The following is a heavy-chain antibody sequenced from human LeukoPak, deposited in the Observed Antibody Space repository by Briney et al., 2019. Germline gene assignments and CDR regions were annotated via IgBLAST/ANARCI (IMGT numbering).Heavy chain of an antibody. D-gene: IGHD5-18*01. V-gene: IGHV1-2*02. CDR1: GYTFTGYY. CDR2: INPNSGGT. J-gene: IGHJ3*02. CDR3: ARTGYTAMAYDAFDI. Sequence: ASVKVPCKASGYTFTGYYMHWVRQAPGQGLEWMGWINPNSGGTNYAQKFQGRVTMTRDTSISTAYMELSRLRSDDTAVYYCARTGYTAMAYDAFDIWGQGTMVTVSS.